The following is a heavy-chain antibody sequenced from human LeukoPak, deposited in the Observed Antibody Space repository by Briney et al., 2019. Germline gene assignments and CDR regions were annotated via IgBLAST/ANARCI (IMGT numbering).Heavy chain of an antibody. CDR3: ASQKLVGATYYAFDI. J-gene: IGHJ3*02. V-gene: IGHV3-21*01. Sequence: GSLRLSCAASGFTFSSYSMNWVRQGPGKGLEWVSSISSSSSYIYYADSVKGRFTISRDNAKNSLYLQMNSLRAEDTAVYYCASQKLVGATYYAFDIWGQGTMVTVSS. CDR1: GFTFSSYS. CDR2: ISSSSSYI. D-gene: IGHD1-26*01.